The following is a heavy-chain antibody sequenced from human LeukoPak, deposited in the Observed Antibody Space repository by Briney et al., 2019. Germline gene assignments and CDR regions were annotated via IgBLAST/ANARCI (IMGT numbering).Heavy chain of an antibody. CDR1: GYTFTSYY. D-gene: IGHD3-10*01. Sequence: ASVKVSCKASGYTFTSYYMHWVRQAPGQGLEWMGIINPSGGSTSYAQKFQGRVTMTRDTSTSTVYMELSSLRSEDTAVYNCARVLLWFGELGYGMDVWGQGTTVTVSS. CDR3: ARVLLWFGELGYGMDV. J-gene: IGHJ6*02. V-gene: IGHV1-46*01. CDR2: INPSGGST.